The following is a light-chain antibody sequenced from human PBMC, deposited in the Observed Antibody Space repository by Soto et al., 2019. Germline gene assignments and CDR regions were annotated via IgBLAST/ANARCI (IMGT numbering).Light chain of an antibody. Sequence: QSVLTQPPSVSGAPGQRVTIACTGIGSNLGTAFDVHWYRQFPGRAPKLLLSGTSHGPSGVPDRFSGSRSGTSASLAITGLQADDEADYYCQTSHSGLSGLMFGTGTKLTLL. CDR3: QTSHSGLSGLM. CDR2: GTS. J-gene: IGLJ3*02. CDR1: GSNLGTAFD. V-gene: IGLV1-40*01.